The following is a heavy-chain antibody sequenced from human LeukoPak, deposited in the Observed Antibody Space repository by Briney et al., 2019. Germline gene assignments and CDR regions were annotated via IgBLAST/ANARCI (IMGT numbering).Heavy chain of an antibody. Sequence: GGSLRLSCAASGFTFSSYSMNWVRQAPGKGLEWVSSISSSSDYIYYADSVKGRFTISRDNAKNSLYLQMNSLRADDTAVYYCARASPLYFDWLLSPPFDYWGQGTLVTVSS. J-gene: IGHJ4*02. V-gene: IGHV3-21*01. CDR1: GFTFSSYS. D-gene: IGHD3-9*01. CDR2: ISSSSDYI. CDR3: ARASPLYFDWLLSPPFDY.